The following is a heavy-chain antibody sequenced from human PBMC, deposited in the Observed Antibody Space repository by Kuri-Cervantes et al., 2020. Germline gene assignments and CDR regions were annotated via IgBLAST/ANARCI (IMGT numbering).Heavy chain of an antibody. CDR3: ARLSRGLDI. J-gene: IGHJ3*02. V-gene: IGHV3-72*01. CDR1: GFTFSDHY. Sequence: GESLKISCGASGFTFSDHYMDWVRQAPGKGLEWVGRVRNIANSHTTEYAASVKGRFTISRDDSKNSLYLQMNSLRDEDTAVYYCARLSRGLDIWGQGTMVTVSS. CDR2: VRNIANSHTT.